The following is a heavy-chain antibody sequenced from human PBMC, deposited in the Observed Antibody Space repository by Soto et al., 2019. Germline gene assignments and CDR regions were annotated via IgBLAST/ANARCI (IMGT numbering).Heavy chain of an antibody. CDR1: GGTFSSYT. V-gene: IGHV1-69*02. Sequence: QVQLMQSGAEVKKPGSSVKVSCKASGGTFSSYTISWVLQAPGQGLEWMGRIIPILGIANYAQKFQGRVTITADKSTSTAYMELSSLKSEDTAVYYCANSVRGPFDYWGQGTLVTVSS. J-gene: IGHJ4*02. CDR3: ANSVRGPFDY. CDR2: IIPILGIA.